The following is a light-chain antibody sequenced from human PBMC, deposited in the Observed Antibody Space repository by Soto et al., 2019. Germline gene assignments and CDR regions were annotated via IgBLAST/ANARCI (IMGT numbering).Light chain of an antibody. Sequence: QSVLTQPPSVSGAPGQRVTISCTGSSSNIGAGYDVHWYQQLPGTAPKLLIYGNNNRPSGVPDRFSGSKSGTSASLAITGLQGEHEADYYCQSYDSSLSGVVFGGGTKVTVL. J-gene: IGLJ2*01. CDR1: SSNIGAGYD. CDR2: GNN. V-gene: IGLV1-40*01. CDR3: QSYDSSLSGVV.